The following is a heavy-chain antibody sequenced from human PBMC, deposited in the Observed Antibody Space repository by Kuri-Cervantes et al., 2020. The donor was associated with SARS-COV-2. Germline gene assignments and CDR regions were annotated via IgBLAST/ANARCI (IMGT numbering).Heavy chain of an antibody. V-gene: IGHV4-34*01. CDR2: INHSGST. CDR3: ARVFQGVDYYYYYYMDV. J-gene: IGHJ6*03. CDR1: GGSISSYY. D-gene: IGHD3-10*01. Sequence: GSLRLSCTVSGGSISSYYWSWIRQPPGKGLEWIGEINHSGSTNYNPSLKSRVTISVDTSKNQFSLKLSSVTAADTAVYYCARVFQGVDYYYYYYMDVWGKGTTVTVSS.